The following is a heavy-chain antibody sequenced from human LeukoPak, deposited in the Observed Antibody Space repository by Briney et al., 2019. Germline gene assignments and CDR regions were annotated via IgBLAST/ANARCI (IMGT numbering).Heavy chain of an antibody. CDR3: TSLPLPGIAVAGTDY. V-gene: IGHV3-73*01. CDR1: GFTFSGSA. Sequence: GGSLRLSCAASGFTFSGSAMHWVRRASGKGLEWVGRIRSKANSYATAYAASVKGRFTISRDDSKNTAYLQMNSLKTEDTAVYYCTSLPLPGIAVAGTDYWGQGTLVTVSS. D-gene: IGHD6-19*01. CDR2: IRSKANSYAT. J-gene: IGHJ4*02.